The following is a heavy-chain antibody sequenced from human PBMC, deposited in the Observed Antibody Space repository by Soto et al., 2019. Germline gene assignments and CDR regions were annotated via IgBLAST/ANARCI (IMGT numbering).Heavy chain of an antibody. J-gene: IGHJ5*02. D-gene: IGHD4-17*01. CDR1: GFTFSSYA. Sequence: ESGGGVVQPGRSLRLSCAASGFTFSSYAMHWVRQAPGKGREWVAVISYDGSKKYYADSVKGRFTISRDNSKNTLYLQMNSLRAEDTAVYYCAREDGDYVLSPLFDPWGQGTLVTVSS. CDR3: AREDGDYVLSPLFDP. CDR2: ISYDGSKK. V-gene: IGHV3-30-3*01.